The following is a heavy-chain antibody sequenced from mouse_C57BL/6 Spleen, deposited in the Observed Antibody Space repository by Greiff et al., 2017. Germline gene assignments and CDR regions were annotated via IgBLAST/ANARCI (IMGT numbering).Heavy chain of an antibody. CDR1: GFNIKNTY. Sequence: EVQLQQSVAELVRPGASVKLSCTASGFNIKNTYMPWVKQRPEQGLEWIGRIDPANGNTKYAPKFPGKATITADTSSNTAYLQLSSLTSEDTAIYYCARGDYYGSSGFDYWGQGTTLTVSS. CDR3: ARGDYYGSSGFDY. J-gene: IGHJ2*01. D-gene: IGHD1-1*01. CDR2: IDPANGNT. V-gene: IGHV14-3*01.